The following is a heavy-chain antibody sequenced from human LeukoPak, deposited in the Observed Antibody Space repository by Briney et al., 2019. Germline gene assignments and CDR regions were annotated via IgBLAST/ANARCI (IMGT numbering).Heavy chain of an antibody. CDR3: ARGRLMVYATTPYFDY. D-gene: IGHD2-8*01. CDR2: ISSSSSYI. V-gene: IGHV3-21*01. Sequence: PGGSLGLSCAASGFTFSSYSMNWVRQAPGKGLEWVSSISSSSSYIYYADSVKGRFTISRDNAKNSLYLQMNSLRAEDTAVYYCARGRLMVYATTPYFDYWGQGTLVTVSS. J-gene: IGHJ4*02. CDR1: GFTFSSYS.